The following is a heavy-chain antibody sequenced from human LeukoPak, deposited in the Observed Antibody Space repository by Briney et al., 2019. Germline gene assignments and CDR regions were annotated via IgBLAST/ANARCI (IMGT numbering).Heavy chain of an antibody. CDR3: AKVEKMYSSGWSFDY. J-gene: IGHJ4*02. CDR1: GFTFSSYG. V-gene: IGHV3-30*18. Sequence: GRSLRLSCAASGFTFSSYGTHWVRQAPGKGLEWVAVISYDGSNKYYADSVKGRFTISRDNSKNTLYLQMNSLRAEDTAVYYCAKVEKMYSSGWSFDYWGQGTLVTVSS. D-gene: IGHD6-19*01. CDR2: ISYDGSNK.